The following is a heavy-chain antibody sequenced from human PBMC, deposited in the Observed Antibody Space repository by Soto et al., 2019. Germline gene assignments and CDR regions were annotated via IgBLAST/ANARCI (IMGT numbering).Heavy chain of an antibody. CDR3: AREDGIAAAGTDYYYYYGMDV. CDR1: GGTFSSYA. V-gene: IGHV1-69*13. Sequence: SVKVSCKASGGTFSSYAISWVRQAPGQGLEWMGGIIPIFGTANYAQKFQGRVTITADESTSTAYMELSSLRSEDTAVYYCAREDGIAAAGTDYYYYYGMDVWGQGTTVTVSS. D-gene: IGHD6-13*01. CDR2: IIPIFGTA. J-gene: IGHJ6*02.